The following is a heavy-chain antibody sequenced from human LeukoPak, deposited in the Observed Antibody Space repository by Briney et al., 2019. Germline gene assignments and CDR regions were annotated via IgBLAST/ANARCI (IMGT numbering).Heavy chain of an antibody. CDR3: AKVVPYYDFWIGYPFDY. V-gene: IGHV3-23*01. D-gene: IGHD3-3*01. CDR2: ISGSGGRT. J-gene: IGHJ4*02. Sequence: GGSLRLSCAASGFTFSSYAMSWVREAPGRGLEWVSAISGSGGRTYYAHSVRGRFTISRDNSTSTLYLQMSSLRAEDTAVYYCAKVVPYYDFWIGYPFDYWGQGTLVTVSS. CDR1: GFTFSSYA.